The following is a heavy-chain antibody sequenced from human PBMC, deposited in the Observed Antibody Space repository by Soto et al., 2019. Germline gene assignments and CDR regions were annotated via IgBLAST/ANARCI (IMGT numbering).Heavy chain of an antibody. CDR2: IYYSGST. Sequence: SETLSLTCTVSGGSISSYYWSWIRQPPGKGLEWIGYIYYSGSTNYNPSLKSRVTISVDTSKNQFSLKLSSVTAADTAVYYCARHGRDGYNPYYFDYWGQGTLVTVSS. V-gene: IGHV4-59*08. CDR1: GGSISSYY. J-gene: IGHJ4*02. D-gene: IGHD5-12*01. CDR3: ARHGRDGYNPYYFDY.